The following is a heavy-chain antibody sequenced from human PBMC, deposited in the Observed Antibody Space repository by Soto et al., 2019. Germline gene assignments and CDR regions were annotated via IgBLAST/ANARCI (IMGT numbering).Heavy chain of an antibody. CDR3: AGDNSSWPYFDY. V-gene: IGHV6-1*01. CDR2: TYYRSMWFY. Sequence: PSQTLSLTCAISGDSVSSNSAAWSWVRQSPSRGLEWLGRTYYRSMWFYDYAGSVKGRITINPDTSKNQFSLQLNSVTPGDTAVYYCAGDNSSWPYFDYWGQGNLVTVSS. CDR1: GDSVSSNSAA. J-gene: IGHJ4*02. D-gene: IGHD6-13*01.